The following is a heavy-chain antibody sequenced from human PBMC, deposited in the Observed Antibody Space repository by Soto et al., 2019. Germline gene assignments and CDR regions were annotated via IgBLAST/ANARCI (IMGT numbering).Heavy chain of an antibody. CDR3: ARDNYERSGYFDY. D-gene: IGHD3-22*01. Sequence: ASVKVSCKPSGYTFTSYGVSWVRQAPGQGPEWMGWISAYNGDTKYSQRFQGRVTVTTDTPTTTAYMELRSLRSDDTAVYYCARDNYERSGYFDYWGQGTLVTVSS. J-gene: IGHJ4*02. V-gene: IGHV1-18*01. CDR1: GYTFTSYG. CDR2: ISAYNGDT.